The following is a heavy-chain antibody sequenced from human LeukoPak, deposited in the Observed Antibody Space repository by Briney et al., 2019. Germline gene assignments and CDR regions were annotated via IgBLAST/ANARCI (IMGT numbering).Heavy chain of an antibody. J-gene: IGHJ4*02. D-gene: IGHD3-9*01. V-gene: IGHV4-59*01. CDR2: MDYSGST. CDR1: GGSITGYY. CDR3: ARGYFKYNDVLTGYYTDKEYYFDS. Sequence: KPSETLSLTCSVSGGSITGYYWSWVRQSPGKGLEWVGYMDYSGSTNYNPSLKSRVTISIDTSKNQFSLQLNSVTAPDTAVYYCARGYFKYNDVLTGYYTDKEYYFDSWGQGTLVTVSS.